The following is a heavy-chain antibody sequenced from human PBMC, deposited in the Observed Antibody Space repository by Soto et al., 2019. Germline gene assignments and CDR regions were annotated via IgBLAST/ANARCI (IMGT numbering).Heavy chain of an antibody. CDR1: GYSFTSYW. V-gene: IGHV5-51*01. D-gene: IGHD2-2*01. Sequence: GESLKISCNGSGYSFTSYWIGWVRQMPGKGLEWMGIIYPGDSDTRYSPSFQGQVTISADKSISTAYLQWSSLKASDTAMYYCARQSIVVVPAAIGGMDVWGQGTTVTVSS. J-gene: IGHJ6*02. CDR3: ARQSIVVVPAAIGGMDV. CDR2: IYPGDSDT.